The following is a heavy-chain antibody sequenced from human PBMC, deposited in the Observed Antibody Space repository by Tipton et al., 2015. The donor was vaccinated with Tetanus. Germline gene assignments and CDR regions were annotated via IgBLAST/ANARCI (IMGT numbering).Heavy chain of an antibody. D-gene: IGHD4-23*01. Sequence: AASGFTFSNYAMSWVRQAPGKGLEWASTITGSTGSTYYADSVKGRFTISRDNSKNTLYLQMNSLRAGDTAVYYCAKTASNSGGSTNYWGQGTLVTVSS. J-gene: IGHJ4*02. V-gene: IGHV3-23*01. CDR2: ITGSTGST. CDR1: GFTFSNYA. CDR3: AKTASNSGGSTNY.